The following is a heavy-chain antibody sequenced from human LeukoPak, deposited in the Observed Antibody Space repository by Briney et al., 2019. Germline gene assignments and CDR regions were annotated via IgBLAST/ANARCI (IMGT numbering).Heavy chain of an antibody. D-gene: IGHD3-10*01. V-gene: IGHV3-30*02. CDR2: IRYDVSNK. CDR3: AKDWGSGSYGWFDS. J-gene: IGHJ5*01. CDR1: GFTFSNYG. Sequence: GGSLRLSCAASGFTFSNYGMHWVRRAPGKGLEWVAFIRYDVSNKYYADSVKGRFTISRDNSKNTLYLQMNSLRVEDTAVYYCAKDWGSGSYGWFDSWGQGTLVTVSS.